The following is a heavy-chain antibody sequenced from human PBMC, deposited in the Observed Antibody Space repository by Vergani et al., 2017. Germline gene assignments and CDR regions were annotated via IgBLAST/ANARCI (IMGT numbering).Heavy chain of an antibody. Sequence: QVQLQESGPGLVQPSETLSLTCTVSGGSISSYYWSWIRPPPWKGLEWFGYIYYSGSTNYHPSLKSRVTRAVDTSKNQFSLKLSSVTAADTAVYYCARDRVDTAYYDGMDVWGQGTTVTVSS. D-gene: IGHD5-18*01. J-gene: IGHJ6*02. V-gene: IGHV4-59*01. CDR1: GGSISSYY. CDR3: ARDRVDTAYYDGMDV. CDR2: IYYSGST.